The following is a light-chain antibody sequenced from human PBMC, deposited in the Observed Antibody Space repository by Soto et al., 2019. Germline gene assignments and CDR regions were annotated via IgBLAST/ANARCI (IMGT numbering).Light chain of an antibody. Sequence: QSVLTQPPSVSAAPGQKGTISCSGSSSNIGSHYVSWYQQVPGTVPKLLIYDNNKRPSEIPDRFSGSKSGTSATLGITGLQTGDEATYYCVAWDTDFVLFGGGTKLTVL. V-gene: IGLV1-51*01. CDR3: VAWDTDFVL. CDR2: DNN. CDR1: SSNIGSHY. J-gene: IGLJ3*02.